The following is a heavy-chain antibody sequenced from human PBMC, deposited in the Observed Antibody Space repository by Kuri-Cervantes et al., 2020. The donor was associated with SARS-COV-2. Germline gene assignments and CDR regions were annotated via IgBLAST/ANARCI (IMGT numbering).Heavy chain of an antibody. D-gene: IGHD2-21*01. Sequence: GESLKISCTASGFTFGDYAMSWFRQAPGKGLEWVAFISYDGNTTYYADSVKGRFTISRDSSRNSLFLQMNSLRTEDTAIYYCARDRVGVHDCWGQGTLVTVSS. CDR2: ISYDGNTT. CDR3: ARDRVGVHDC. CDR1: GFTFGDYA. J-gene: IGHJ4*02. V-gene: IGHV3-30-3*01.